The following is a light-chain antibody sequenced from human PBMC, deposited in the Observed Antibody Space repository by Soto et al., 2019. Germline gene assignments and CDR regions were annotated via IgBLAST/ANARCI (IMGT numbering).Light chain of an antibody. CDR3: QSYDSSLSGYV. J-gene: IGLJ1*01. CDR2: DNT. V-gene: IGLV1-40*01. CDR1: SSNIGAGYD. Sequence: SALTQPPSVSGAPGQRVTISCTGSSSNIGAGYDVHWYQQLPGTAPKLLIYDNTNRPSGVPDRFSGSKSGTSASLAITGLQAEDETDYYCQSYDSSLSGYVFGTGTKVTVL.